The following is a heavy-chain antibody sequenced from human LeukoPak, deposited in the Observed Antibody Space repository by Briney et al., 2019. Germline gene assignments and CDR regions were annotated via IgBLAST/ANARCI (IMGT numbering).Heavy chain of an antibody. Sequence: PGGSLRLSCAASGFTFSGSAMSWVRQAPGKGLEWVSAISGSGGTAYYADSVKGRFTISRDNSKNTLYLQMNSLRAEDTAVYYCAKKGYYDGSGYYMYYFDHWGQGTLVTVSS. D-gene: IGHD3-22*01. CDR1: GFTFSGSA. CDR2: ISGSGGTA. J-gene: IGHJ4*02. CDR3: AKKGYYDGSGYYMYYFDH. V-gene: IGHV3-23*01.